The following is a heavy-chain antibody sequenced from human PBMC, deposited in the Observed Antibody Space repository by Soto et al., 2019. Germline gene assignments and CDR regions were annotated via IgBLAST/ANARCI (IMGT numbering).Heavy chain of an antibody. CDR2: INHRGST. J-gene: IGHJ4*02. D-gene: IGHD5-18*01. CDR1: GGSFSGYY. V-gene: IGHV4-34*01. Sequence: QVQLQQWGAGLLKPSETLSLTCAVYGGSFSGYYWSWIRQPPGKGLEWMGEINHRGSTNYNPSLKSRVTISVDPSKNQFALKLSSVTAADPAVYYCARRGRGFVDTAPSLDYWGQGTLVTVSS. CDR3: ARRGRGFVDTAPSLDY.